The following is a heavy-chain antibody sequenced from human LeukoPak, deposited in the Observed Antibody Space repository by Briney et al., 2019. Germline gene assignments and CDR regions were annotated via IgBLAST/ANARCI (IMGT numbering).Heavy chain of an antibody. Sequence: GGSLRLSCAASGFIFSNYWMTWVRHAPGKGLEWVATIKQDGGEKYYVDSVKGRFTISRDNAKNSLSLQMSSLRAEDTAVYYCAGDRNTDFWSGYYTNYFDYWGQGTLVIVSS. D-gene: IGHD3-3*01. J-gene: IGHJ4*02. CDR2: IKQDGGEK. CDR3: AGDRNTDFWSGYYTNYFDY. V-gene: IGHV3-7*01. CDR1: GFIFSNYW.